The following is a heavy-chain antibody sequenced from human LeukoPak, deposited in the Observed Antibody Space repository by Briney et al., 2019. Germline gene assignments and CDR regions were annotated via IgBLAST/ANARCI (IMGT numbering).Heavy chain of an antibody. CDR1: GFTFRSYC. V-gene: IGHV3-23*01. J-gene: IGHJ4*02. CDR3: AKDDIVVVTAILV. Sequence: GGSLRLSCAASGFTFRSYCMSWVRQAPGKGLEWVSGISGSGEKTYFADSVKGRFTISRDISKNTLYLQMNSLRAEDTAVYYCAKDDIVVVTAILVWGQGSLVTVSS. CDR2: ISGSGEKT. D-gene: IGHD2-21*02.